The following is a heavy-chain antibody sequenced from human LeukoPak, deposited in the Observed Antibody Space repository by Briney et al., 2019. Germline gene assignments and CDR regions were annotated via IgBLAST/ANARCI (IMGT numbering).Heavy chain of an antibody. Sequence: PGRSLRLSCAASGFTFSSYAMHWVRQAPGKGLEWVAVISYDGSNKYYADSVKGRFTISRDNSKNTLYLQMNSLRAEDTAVYYCARAPQRESGSLFDYWGQGTLVTVSS. CDR3: ARAPQRESGSLFDY. J-gene: IGHJ4*02. D-gene: IGHD3-10*01. V-gene: IGHV3-30-3*01. CDR1: GFTFSSYA. CDR2: ISYDGSNK.